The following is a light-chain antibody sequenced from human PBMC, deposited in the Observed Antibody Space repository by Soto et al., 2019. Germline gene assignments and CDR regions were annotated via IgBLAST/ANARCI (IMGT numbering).Light chain of an antibody. CDR3: QQYYKWPRT. Sequence: ELVMTQSPATLSVSPGERATLSCRASQSVSSNLAWYQQAPGQAPRLLIYGASTRATGLPARFSGSGSGTEFTLTISSLQSEDFAVYYCQQYYKWPRTFGQGTKVDIK. CDR1: QSVSSN. J-gene: IGKJ1*01. V-gene: IGKV3-15*01. CDR2: GAS.